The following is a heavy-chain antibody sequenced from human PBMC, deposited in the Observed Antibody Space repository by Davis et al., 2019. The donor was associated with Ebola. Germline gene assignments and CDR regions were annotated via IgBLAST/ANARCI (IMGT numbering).Heavy chain of an antibody. CDR1: GFTFGTYA. CDR3: AKGSWVEMATIGVY. J-gene: IGHJ4*02. Sequence: GGSLRLSCAASGFTFGTYAMSWVRQAPGKGLEWVAVISYDGSNKYYADSVKGRFTISRDNSKNTLYLQMNSLRAEDTAVYYCAKGSWVEMATIGVYWGQGTLVTVSS. V-gene: IGHV3-30-3*01. D-gene: IGHD5-24*01. CDR2: ISYDGSNK.